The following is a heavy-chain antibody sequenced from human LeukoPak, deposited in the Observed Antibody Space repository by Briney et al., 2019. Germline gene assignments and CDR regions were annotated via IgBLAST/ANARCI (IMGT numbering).Heavy chain of an antibody. J-gene: IGHJ6*02. CDR1: GYTFTGYY. D-gene: IGHD4-23*01. V-gene: IGHV1-2*02. Sequence: ASVKVSCKASGYTFTGYYMHWVRQAPGQGLEWMGWINPNSGGTNYAQKFQGRVTMTRDTSISTAYMELSRLRSDDTAVYYCARTGLGGNSPPGDYYGMDVWGQGTTVTVSS. CDR2: INPNSGGT. CDR3: ARTGLGGNSPPGDYYGMDV.